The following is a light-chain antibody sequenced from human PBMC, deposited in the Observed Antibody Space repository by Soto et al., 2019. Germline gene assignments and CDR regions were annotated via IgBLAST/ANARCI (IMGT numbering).Light chain of an antibody. V-gene: IGLV2-14*01. CDR2: DVS. CDR3: SSYTSSTRYV. CDR1: SSDVGGYNY. Sequence: QSALTQPASVSGSPGQSITISCTGTSSDVGGYNYVSWYQQHPGKAPKLMIYDVSNRPSGVSTRFSGSKSGNTASLTISGLQAEDEADYSCSSYTSSTRYVFGTGTKVTVL. J-gene: IGLJ1*01.